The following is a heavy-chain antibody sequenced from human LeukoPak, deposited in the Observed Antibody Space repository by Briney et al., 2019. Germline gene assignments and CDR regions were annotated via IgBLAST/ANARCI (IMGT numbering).Heavy chain of an antibody. CDR1: GGSFSGYY. CDR3: ARGRRRIGVLNWFDP. V-gene: IGHV4-34*01. D-gene: IGHD3-10*01. Sequence: PSETLSLTCAVYGGSFSGYYWSWIRQPPGKGLEWIGEINHSGSTNYNPSLKSRVTISVDTSKNQFSLKLSSVTAADTAVYYCARGRRRIGVLNWFDPWGQGTLVTVSS. CDR2: INHSGST. J-gene: IGHJ5*02.